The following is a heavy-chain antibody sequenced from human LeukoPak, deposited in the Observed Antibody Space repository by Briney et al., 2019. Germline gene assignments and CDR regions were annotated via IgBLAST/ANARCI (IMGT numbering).Heavy chain of an antibody. D-gene: IGHD3-10*01. V-gene: IGHV4-34*01. CDR3: TYRSYGSSQGWAFDI. CDR2: INHSGST. CDR1: GGSFSGYY. J-gene: IGHJ3*02. Sequence: SEALSLTCAVYGGSFSGYYWSWIRQPPGKGLEWIGEINHSGSTNYNPSLKSRVTISVDTSKNQFSLKLSSVTAADTAVYYCTYRSYGSSQGWAFDIWGQGTMVTVSS.